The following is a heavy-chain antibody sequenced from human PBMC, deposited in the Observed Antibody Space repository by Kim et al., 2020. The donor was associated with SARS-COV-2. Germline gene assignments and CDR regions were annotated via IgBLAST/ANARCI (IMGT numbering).Heavy chain of an antibody. Sequence: QYAVSLRGQVTISRDNAKNSVYLQMGSLRAEDTATYYCVRLGYNYAIDYWGQGTLVTVTS. CDR3: VRLGYNYAIDY. J-gene: IGHJ4*02. V-gene: IGHV3-7*01. D-gene: IGHD5-18*01.